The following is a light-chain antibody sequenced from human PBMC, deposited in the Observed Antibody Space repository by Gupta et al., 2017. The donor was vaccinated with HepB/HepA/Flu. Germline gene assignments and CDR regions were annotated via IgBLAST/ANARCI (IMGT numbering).Light chain of an antibody. J-gene: IGKJ1*01. CDR2: DAS. CDR1: QSVSSY. Sequence: EIVLTQSPATLSLSPGERATRSCRASQSVSSYLQWYQQKPGQAPRLLIYDASNRAPGSPGRFSGSGSGTDFTLTISSLEPEDFAVYYCQQRSNSWTFGQGTKVEIK. CDR3: QQRSNSWT. V-gene: IGKV3-11*01.